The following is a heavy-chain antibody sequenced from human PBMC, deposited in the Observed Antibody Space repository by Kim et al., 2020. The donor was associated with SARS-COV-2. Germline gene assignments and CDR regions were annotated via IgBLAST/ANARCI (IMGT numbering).Heavy chain of an antibody. J-gene: IGHJ5*02. CDR3: ATQGVGWFDP. CDR2: INHSGST. CDR1: GGSFSGYY. V-gene: IGHV4-34*01. Sequence: SETLSLTCAVYGGSFSGYYWSWIRQPPGKGLEWIGEINHSGSTNYNPSLKSRVTISVDTSKNQFSLKLSSVTAADTAVYYCATQGVGWFDPWGQGTLVTV.